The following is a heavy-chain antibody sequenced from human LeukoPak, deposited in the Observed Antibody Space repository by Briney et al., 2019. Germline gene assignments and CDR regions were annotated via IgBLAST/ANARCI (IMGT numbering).Heavy chain of an antibody. Sequence: GGSLRLSCAASGFTFSSYGTHWVRQAPGKGLEWVAVIWYDGSNKYYADSVKGRFTISRDNSKNTLYLQMNSLRAEDTAVYYCARGREWELRASLDYWGQGTLVTVSS. CDR3: ARGREWELRASLDY. CDR1: GFTFSSYG. CDR2: IWYDGSNK. V-gene: IGHV3-33*01. D-gene: IGHD1-26*01. J-gene: IGHJ4*02.